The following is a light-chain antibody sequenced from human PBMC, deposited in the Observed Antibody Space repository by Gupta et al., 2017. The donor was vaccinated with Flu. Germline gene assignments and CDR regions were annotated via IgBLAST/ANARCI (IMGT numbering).Light chain of an antibody. V-gene: IGLV2-14*01. J-gene: IGLJ2*01. CDR1: SSDVGAYDF. Sequence: QSALTQPASVSGSPGQSITISCAGSSSDVGAYDFVSWYQQLPGKAPKLILYEVSNRPSGVSNRFSGSKSGYTASLTISGLQAEDEADYHCSSYTISSTRLFGGGTQVT. CDR3: SSYTISSTRL. CDR2: EVS.